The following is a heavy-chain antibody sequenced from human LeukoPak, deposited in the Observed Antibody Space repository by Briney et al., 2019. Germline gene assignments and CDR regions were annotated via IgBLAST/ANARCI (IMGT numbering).Heavy chain of an antibody. V-gene: IGHV3-7*01. D-gene: IGHD3-10*01. CDR2: IKQDGTVK. CDR3: ARATYGSGSYYKSPFGD. Sequence: PGGSLRLSCVGSGFTFSSYWMSWVRQAPGKGLEWVANIKQDGTVKYYVDSVKGRFTISRDNPKNSMYLQMSSLRAEDTAVYYCARATYGSGSYYKSPFGDWGQGTLVTVSS. CDR1: GFTFSSYW. J-gene: IGHJ4*02.